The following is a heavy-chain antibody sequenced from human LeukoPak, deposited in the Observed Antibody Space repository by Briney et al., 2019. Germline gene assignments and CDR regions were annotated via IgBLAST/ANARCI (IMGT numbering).Heavy chain of an antibody. V-gene: IGHV3-33*01. J-gene: IGHJ5*02. CDR1: GFTFSSYG. CDR3: ARDGTVTAGPFDP. CDR2: IWYDGSNK. D-gene: IGHD4-17*01. Sequence: GGSLRLSCAASGFTFSSYGMHWVRQAPGKGLEWVAVIWYDGSNKYYGDSVKGRFTISRDNSRNTLYLQMTSLRAEDTAVYYCARDGTVTAGPFDPWGGGTLVTVSS.